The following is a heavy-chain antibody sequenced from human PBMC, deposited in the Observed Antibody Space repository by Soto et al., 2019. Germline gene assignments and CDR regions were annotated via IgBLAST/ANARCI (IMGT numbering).Heavy chain of an antibody. CDR3: ARDGLDYYYYYGMDV. CDR2: IYYSGST. Sequence: SETLSLTCTVSGGSISSGDYYWSWIRQPPGKGLEWIGYIYYSGSTYYNPSLKSRVTILVDTSKNQFSLKLSSVTAADTAVYYCARDGLDYYYYYGMDVWGQGTTVTVSS. CDR1: GGSISSGDYY. V-gene: IGHV4-30-4*01. J-gene: IGHJ6*02. D-gene: IGHD6-19*01.